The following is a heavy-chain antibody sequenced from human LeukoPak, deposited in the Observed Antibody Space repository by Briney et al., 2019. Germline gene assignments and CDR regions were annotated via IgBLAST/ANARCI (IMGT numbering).Heavy chain of an antibody. CDR1: GYTFTGYY. Sequence: AASVKVSCKASGYTFTGYYMHWVRQAPGQGLEWMGIINPSGGSTTYAQKFQGRVTMTRDTSTSTVYMELSSLRSEDTAVYYCAREDRMRRWFGEGIDYWGQGTLVTVSS. J-gene: IGHJ4*02. D-gene: IGHD3-10*01. V-gene: IGHV1-46*01. CDR2: INPSGGST. CDR3: AREDRMRRWFGEGIDY.